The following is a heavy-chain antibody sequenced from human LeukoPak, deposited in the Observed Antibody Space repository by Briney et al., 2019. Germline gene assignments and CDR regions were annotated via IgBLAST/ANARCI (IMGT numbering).Heavy chain of an antibody. D-gene: IGHD4-11*01. Sequence: GGSVRLSCVDSGFSCSTSWMAWVRQAPGKGLEWVANIKEDGSAKNYVGSVRGRFTVSRDNAKKSVYLEMNSLRAEDTAVYYCARDRAYSRFDYWGQGTLVTVSS. CDR1: GFSCSTSW. CDR2: IKEDGSAK. J-gene: IGHJ4*02. V-gene: IGHV3-7*01. CDR3: ARDRAYSRFDY.